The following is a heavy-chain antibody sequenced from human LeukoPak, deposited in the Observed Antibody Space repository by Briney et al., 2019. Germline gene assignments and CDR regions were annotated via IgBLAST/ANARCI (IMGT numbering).Heavy chain of an antibody. Sequence: ASVKVSCKASGYTFTSYYMHWVRQPPGQGLEWMGIINPSGGSTSYAQKFQGRVTMTRDTSTSTVYMELSSLRSEDTAVYYCARETSHYYGSGSYYRTTPSELDYWGQGTLVTVSS. D-gene: IGHD3-10*01. CDR2: INPSGGST. CDR1: GYTFTSYY. J-gene: IGHJ4*02. CDR3: ARETSHYYGSGSYYRTTPSELDY. V-gene: IGHV1-46*01.